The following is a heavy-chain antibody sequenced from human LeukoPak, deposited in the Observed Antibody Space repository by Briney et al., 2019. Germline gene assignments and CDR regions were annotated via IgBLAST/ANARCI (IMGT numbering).Heavy chain of an antibody. Sequence: PGGSLRLSCAASGFTFSNNGMHWVRQAPGKGLEWVAVISYDGNNKSYADSVKGRFTISGDNSKSTLYLQMNSLRAEDTAVYYCAQGDGGYYYYFYGMDVWGQGTTVTVSS. V-gene: IGHV3-30*18. J-gene: IGHJ6*02. CDR1: GFTFSNNG. CDR2: ISYDGNNK. D-gene: IGHD4-23*01. CDR3: AQGDGGYYYYFYGMDV.